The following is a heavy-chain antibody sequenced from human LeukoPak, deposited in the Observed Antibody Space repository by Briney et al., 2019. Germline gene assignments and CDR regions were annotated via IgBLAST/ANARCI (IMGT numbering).Heavy chain of an antibody. V-gene: IGHV4-34*01. D-gene: IGHD4/OR15-4a*01. CDR1: GGSFSGYY. CDR3: VRIPNSANFPNWFDP. J-gene: IGHJ5*02. Sequence: ASETLSLTCAVYGGSFSGYYWSWIRQPPGKGLEWIGEINHSGSTNYNPSLKSRVTISVDTSKNQFSLKLSSVTAADTAVYYCVRIPNSANFPNWFDPWGQGTLVTVSS. CDR2: INHSGST.